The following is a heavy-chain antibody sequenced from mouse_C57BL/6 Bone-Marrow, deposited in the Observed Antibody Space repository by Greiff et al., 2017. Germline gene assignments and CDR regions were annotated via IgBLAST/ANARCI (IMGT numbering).Heavy chain of an antibody. V-gene: IGHV2-9-1*01. CDR3: ARLIYYGSDGRPGFAY. CDR1: GFSLTSYA. J-gene: IGHJ3*01. CDR2: ILTGGVT. Sequence: VKLVESGPGLVAPSPRLSITCTVSGFSLTSYAISWVRQPPGKGLEWLGVILTGGVTHHNSAHKSRQSICKDTTKSQVFLKMNSMQTDDTARYYCARLIYYGSDGRPGFAYWGQGTLVTVSA. D-gene: IGHD2-2*01.